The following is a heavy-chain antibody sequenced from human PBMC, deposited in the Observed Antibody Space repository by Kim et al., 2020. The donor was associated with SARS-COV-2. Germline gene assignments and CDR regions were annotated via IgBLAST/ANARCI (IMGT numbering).Heavy chain of an antibody. CDR3: ARESHAYYYDSSGYNYFDY. J-gene: IGHJ4*02. Sequence: GRVTMTRDTSTSTVYMELSSLRSEDTAVYYCARESHAYYYDSSGYNYFDYWGQGTLVTVSS. V-gene: IGHV1-46*01. D-gene: IGHD3-22*01.